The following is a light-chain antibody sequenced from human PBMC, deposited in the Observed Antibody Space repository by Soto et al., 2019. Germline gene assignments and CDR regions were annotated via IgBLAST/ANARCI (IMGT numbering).Light chain of an antibody. V-gene: IGKV3-20*01. CDR2: GAS. Sequence: EIVLTQSPGTLSLSPGERANLSCRASQSVSSSYLAWYQQKPGQAPRQLIYGASSRATGIPDRCSGSRSGTDFTLTITRLEPEDWAVYYCQHYRTSFGGGTRVEIK. J-gene: IGKJ4*01. CDR3: QHYRTS. CDR1: QSVSSSY.